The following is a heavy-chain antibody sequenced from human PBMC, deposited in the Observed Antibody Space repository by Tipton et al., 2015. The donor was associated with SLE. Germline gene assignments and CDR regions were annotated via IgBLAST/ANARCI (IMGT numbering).Heavy chain of an antibody. Sequence: SLRLSCAASGFTFSSYTMNWVRQAPGKGLEWVASISGDSSYKFYADSLKGRFTISRDNAKNSLYLQANSLRVDDTAVYYCARAGDGYNYYYYGMDVWGQGTTVTVSS. J-gene: IGHJ6*02. D-gene: IGHD5-24*01. CDR1: GFTFSSYT. V-gene: IGHV3-21*01. CDR2: ISGDSSYK. CDR3: ARAGDGYNYYYYGMDV.